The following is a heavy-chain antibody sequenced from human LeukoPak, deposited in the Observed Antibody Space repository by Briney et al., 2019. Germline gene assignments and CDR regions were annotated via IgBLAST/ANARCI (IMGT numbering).Heavy chain of an antibody. CDR3: AREGAYDSSGGVNC. V-gene: IGHV3-21*01. Sequence: GGSLRLSCAASGFTFSSYSMNWVRQAPRKGLEWVSSISSSSSYIYYADSVKGRFTISRDNAKNSLYLQMNSLRAEDTAVYYCAREGAYDSSGGVNCWGQGTLVTVSS. CDR1: GFTFSSYS. J-gene: IGHJ4*02. D-gene: IGHD3-22*01. CDR2: ISSSSSYI.